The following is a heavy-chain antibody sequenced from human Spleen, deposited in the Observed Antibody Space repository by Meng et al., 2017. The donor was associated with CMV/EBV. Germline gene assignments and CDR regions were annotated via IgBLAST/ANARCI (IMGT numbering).Heavy chain of an antibody. D-gene: IGHD3-3*01. V-gene: IGHV4-38-2*02. CDR1: GYSISISYY. CDR3: ARGIKPPTTIFGVVITSPRTKTREYYGLDV. Sequence: SETLSLTCTVSGYSISISYYWGWIRQPPGKGLEWIVNIHHSGSTNYNPSLKSRVTISVDTSKNQFSLKLSSVTAADTAVYYCARGIKPPTTIFGVVITSPRTKTREYYGLDVWGQGTTVTVSS. CDR2: IHHSGST. J-gene: IGHJ6*02.